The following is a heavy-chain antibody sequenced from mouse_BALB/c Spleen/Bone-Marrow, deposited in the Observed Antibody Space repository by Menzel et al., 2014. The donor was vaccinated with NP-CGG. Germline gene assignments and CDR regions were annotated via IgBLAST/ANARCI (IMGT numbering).Heavy chain of an antibody. Sequence: VQLQQSGPELVKPGASVKMSCKASGYTFTSYVMHWVKRKPGQGLEWIGYINPHNDGTKYNEKFKGKATLTSDKSSSTAYMELSSLTSEDSAVYYCARDGNPYWYFDVWGAGTTVTVSS. CDR3: ARDGNPYWYFDV. CDR1: GYTFTSYV. CDR2: INPHNDGT. J-gene: IGHJ1*01. D-gene: IGHD2-1*01. V-gene: IGHV1-14*01.